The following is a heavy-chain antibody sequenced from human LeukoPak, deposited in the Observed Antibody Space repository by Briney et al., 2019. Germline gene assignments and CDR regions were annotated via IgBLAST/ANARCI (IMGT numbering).Heavy chain of an antibody. Sequence: GGSLRLSCAASGFTFSSYSMSWVRQAPGKGLEWVSIINSGGSTSYADSVKGRFTISRDNSKNTLYMQMNSLRAEDAAVYYCAKCGTTCYANAFYIWGQGTMVTVSS. CDR2: INSGGST. CDR1: GFTFSSYS. D-gene: IGHD2-2*01. V-gene: IGHV3-23*01. J-gene: IGHJ3*02. CDR3: AKCGTTCYANAFYI.